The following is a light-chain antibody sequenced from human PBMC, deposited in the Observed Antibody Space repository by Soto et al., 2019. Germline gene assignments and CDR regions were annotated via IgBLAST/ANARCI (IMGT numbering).Light chain of an antibody. V-gene: IGLV2-11*01. J-gene: IGLJ2*01. CDR1: SSDFGSYKF. Sequence: SALTQPASVSGSPGQSVTISCTGTSSDFGSYKFVSWYQHHPGKVPKVMIYDVSKRPSGVPDRFSGSKSGNTASLTISGLQAEDEADYYCCSYAGSYPVVFGGGTKVTVL. CDR3: CSYAGSYPVV. CDR2: DVS.